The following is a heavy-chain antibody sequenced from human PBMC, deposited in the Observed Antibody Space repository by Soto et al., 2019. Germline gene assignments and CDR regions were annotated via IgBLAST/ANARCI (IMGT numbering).Heavy chain of an antibody. Sequence: SETLSLTCTVSGGSISSSSYYWGWIRQPPGKGLEWIGSIYCSGSTYYNPSLKSRVTISVDTSKNQFSLKLSSVTAADTAVYYCARLGKVGGGYYFGFDYWGQGTLVTVSS. D-gene: IGHD3-22*01. CDR1: GGSISSSSYY. J-gene: IGHJ4*02. CDR3: ARLGKVGGGYYFGFDY. V-gene: IGHV4-39*01. CDR2: IYCSGST.